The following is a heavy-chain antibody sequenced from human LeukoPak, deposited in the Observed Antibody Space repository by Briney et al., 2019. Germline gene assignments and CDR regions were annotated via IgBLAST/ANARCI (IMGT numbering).Heavy chain of an antibody. CDR2: ISGGGGTT. Sequence: GGSLRLSCAASGFTFNNYAMNWVRQAPGKGLEWVSSISGGGGTTYYADSAKGRFTISRDNSQNTLCLQMNSLRAEDTAVYYCARDYADYVGYFFFDYWGQGTLVTVSS. V-gene: IGHV3-23*01. CDR1: GFTFNNYA. D-gene: IGHD4-17*01. J-gene: IGHJ4*02. CDR3: ARDYADYVGYFFFDY.